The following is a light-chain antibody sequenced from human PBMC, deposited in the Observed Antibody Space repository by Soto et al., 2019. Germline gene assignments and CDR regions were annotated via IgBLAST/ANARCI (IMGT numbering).Light chain of an antibody. Sequence: DIQMTQSPSPLSASVGDRVTITCRASKNSGRFVNWHQQKPGKAPNVLSNVASTLRSGGPSRFSGSGSGTDVNLTSNSLQPEDVPTYFCQQSYTTPLTFGGGTKVDI. CDR2: VAS. J-gene: IGKJ4*01. CDR3: QQSYTTPLT. CDR1: KNSGRF. V-gene: IGKV1-39*01.